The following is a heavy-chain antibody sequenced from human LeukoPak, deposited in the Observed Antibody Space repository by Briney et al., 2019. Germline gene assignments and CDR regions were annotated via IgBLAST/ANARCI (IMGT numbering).Heavy chain of an antibody. Sequence: KSGGSLRLSCAASGFTFSSYSMNWVRQAPGKGLEWVSSISSSSSYIYYADSVKGRFTISRDNAKNSLYLQMNSLRAEDTAVYYRARHCSSTSCHRGAFDIWGQGTMVTVSS. D-gene: IGHD2-2*01. CDR3: ARHCSSTSCHRGAFDI. J-gene: IGHJ3*02. V-gene: IGHV3-21*01. CDR1: GFTFSSYS. CDR2: ISSSSSYI.